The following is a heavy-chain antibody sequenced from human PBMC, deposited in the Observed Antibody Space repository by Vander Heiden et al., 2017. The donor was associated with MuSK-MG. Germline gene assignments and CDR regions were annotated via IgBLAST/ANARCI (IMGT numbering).Heavy chain of an antibody. CDR2: IIPIFGTA. CDR1: GGTFSSYA. CDR3: ARDLTFSRGYSYGYYYYYMDV. V-gene: IGHV1-69*01. D-gene: IGHD5-18*01. J-gene: IGHJ6*03. Sequence: QVQLVQSGAEVKKPGSSVKVSCKASGGTFSSYAISWVRQAPGQGLEWMGGIIPIFGTANYAQKFQGRVTITADESTSTAYMELSSLRSEDTAVYYCARDLTFSRGYSYGYYYYYMDVWGKGTTVTVSS.